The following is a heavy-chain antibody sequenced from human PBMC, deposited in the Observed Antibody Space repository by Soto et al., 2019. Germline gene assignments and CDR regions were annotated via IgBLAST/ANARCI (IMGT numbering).Heavy chain of an antibody. CDR3: ARAARRPGYCSSTSCYDPDYYYYYMDV. CDR1: SGSISSSNW. Sequence: QVQLQESGPGLVKPSGTLSLTCAVSSGSISSSNWWSWVRQPPGKGLEWIGEIYHSGSTNYNPSLKSRVTISVDKSKNQFSLKLSSVTAADTAVYYCARAARRPGYCSSTSCYDPDYYYYYMDVWGKGTTVTVSS. J-gene: IGHJ6*03. V-gene: IGHV4-4*02. CDR2: IYHSGST. D-gene: IGHD2-2*01.